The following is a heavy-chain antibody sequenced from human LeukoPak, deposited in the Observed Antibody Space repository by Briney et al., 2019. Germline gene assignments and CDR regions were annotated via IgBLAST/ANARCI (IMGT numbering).Heavy chain of an antibody. CDR1: GYTLTDYY. CDR3: ARVGYYESSGHYEY. D-gene: IGHD3-22*01. V-gene: IGHV1-2*06. CDR2: INPNSGGT. J-gene: IGHJ4*02. Sequence: GASVKVSCKASGYTLTDYYMHWVRQAPGQRLEWMGRINPNSGGTNYAQKFQGRVTMTRDTSISTVYMELSRLRSDDTAVYYCARVGYYESSGHYEYWGQGTLVTVSS.